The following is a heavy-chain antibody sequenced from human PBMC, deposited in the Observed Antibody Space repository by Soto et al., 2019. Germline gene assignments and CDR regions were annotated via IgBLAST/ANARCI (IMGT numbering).Heavy chain of an antibody. CDR1: GFPFSSYG. J-gene: IGHJ5*02. Sequence: QVQLVESGGGVVQPGRSLKLSWAASGFPFSSYGMHWVRQAPGKGLEWVAVISYDGSNKYYADSVKGRFTISRDNSKNTLYLQMNSLRAEDTAVYYCAKDRRRDNWFDPWGQGTLVTVSS. V-gene: IGHV3-30*18. CDR2: ISYDGSNK. CDR3: AKDRRRDNWFDP.